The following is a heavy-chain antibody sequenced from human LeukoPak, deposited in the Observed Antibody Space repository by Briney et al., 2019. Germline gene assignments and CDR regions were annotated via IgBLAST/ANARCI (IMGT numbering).Heavy chain of an antibody. CDR2: IYYSGST. CDR1: GGSISSGDYS. V-gene: IGHV4-30-4*08. Sequence: KPSETLSLTCTVSGGSISSGDYSWSWIRQPPGKGLEWIGYIYYSGSTYYNPSLKSRVTISVDTSKNQFSLKLSSVTAADTAVYYCAGGDDYYYYMDVWGKGTTVTVSS. CDR3: AGGDDYYYYMDV. J-gene: IGHJ6*03.